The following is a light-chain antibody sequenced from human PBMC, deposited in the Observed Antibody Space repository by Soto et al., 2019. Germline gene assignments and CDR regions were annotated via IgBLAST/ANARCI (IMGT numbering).Light chain of an antibody. CDR2: YDS. J-gene: IGLJ1*01. Sequence: SYELTQSPSLSVAPGQTATITCGGHNIGSKSGNWYQQKAGQAPVLVMSYDSDRPSGIPERFSGSNSGNTATLTLSRVESGDEADFFCQVWDTDNDHHVFGSGTKLTVL. V-gene: IGLV3-21*01. CDR1: NIGSKS. CDR3: QVWDTDNDHHV.